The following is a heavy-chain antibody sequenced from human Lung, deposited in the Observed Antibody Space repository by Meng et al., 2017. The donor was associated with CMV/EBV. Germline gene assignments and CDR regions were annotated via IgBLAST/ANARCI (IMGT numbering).Heavy chain of an antibody. CDR3: ARDRTGYSSGWYGYYGMDV. CDR1: GFTFSSYW. Sequence: ESXKISXAASGFTFSSYWMSWVRQAPGKGLEWVANIKQDGSEKYYVDSVKGRFTISRDNAKNSLYLQMNSLRAEDTAVYYCARDRTGYSSGWYGYYGMDVWGQWPTVTVSS. D-gene: IGHD6-19*01. CDR2: IKQDGSEK. V-gene: IGHV3-7*01. J-gene: IGHJ6*02.